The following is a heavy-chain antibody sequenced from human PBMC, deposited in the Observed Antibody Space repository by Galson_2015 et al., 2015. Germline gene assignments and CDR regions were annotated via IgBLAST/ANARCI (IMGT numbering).Heavy chain of an antibody. D-gene: IGHD1-7*01. CDR2: IVGSGSSS. CDR3: AKGPAGNYLTTDY. J-gene: IGHJ4*02. V-gene: IGHV3-23*01. Sequence: SLRLSCAASGFIFSSDAMNWVRQAPGRGLEWVSTIVGSGSSSYYADSVKGRFTISRDNSKNTLYLQMNSLRAEDTAIYYCAKGPAGNYLTTDYWGQGTLVTVSS. CDR1: GFIFSSDA.